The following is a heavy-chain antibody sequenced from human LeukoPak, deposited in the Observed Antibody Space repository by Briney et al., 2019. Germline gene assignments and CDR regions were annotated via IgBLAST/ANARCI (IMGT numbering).Heavy chain of an antibody. CDR3: ASTSGYCSGGNCYSAFDY. J-gene: IGHJ4*02. V-gene: IGHV4-59*02. Sequence: SESLSLTCTVSGGSVNTYYWNWIRQPPGKGLKWIGYIYYSGSTNYNPSLKSRLTISVYTSNNQFSLKLSSVTAADTAVYYCASTSGYCSGGNCYSAFDYWGQGTLVTVSS. D-gene: IGHD2-15*01. CDR2: IYYSGST. CDR1: GGSVNTYY.